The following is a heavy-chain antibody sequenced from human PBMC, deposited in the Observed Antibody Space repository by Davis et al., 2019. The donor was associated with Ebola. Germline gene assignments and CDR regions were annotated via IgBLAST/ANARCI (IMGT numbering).Heavy chain of an antibody. CDR1: GFTFGSYC. CDR3: ARGPYSSSWYGY. CDR2: INDIGGNP. D-gene: IGHD6-13*01. V-gene: IGHV3-23*01. J-gene: IGHJ4*02. Sequence: GESLKISCAASGFTFGSYCMSWVRQAPGKGLQWVSGINDIGGNPQHADSVKGRFTISRDNSKNMLFLQMNSLRVEDTAVYYCARGPYSSSWYGYWGQGTLVTVSS.